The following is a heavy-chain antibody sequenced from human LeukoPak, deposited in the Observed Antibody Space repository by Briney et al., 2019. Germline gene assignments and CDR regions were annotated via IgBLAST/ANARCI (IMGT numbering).Heavy chain of an antibody. V-gene: IGHV1-18*01. CDR2: ISAYNGNT. J-gene: IGHJ5*02. D-gene: IGHD3-10*01. CDR3: ARDLAPLGYGSGSYYSWFDP. CDR1: GYTFTSYG. Sequence: ASAKVSCKASGYTFTSYGISWVRQAPGQGLEWMGWISAYNGNTNYAQKLQGRVTMTTDTSTSTAYMELRSLRSDDTAVYYCARDLAPLGYGSGSYYSWFDPWGQGTLVTVSS.